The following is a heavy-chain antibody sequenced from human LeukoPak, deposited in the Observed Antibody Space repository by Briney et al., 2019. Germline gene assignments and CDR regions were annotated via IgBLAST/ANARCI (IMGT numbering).Heavy chain of an antibody. J-gene: IGHJ6*03. CDR3: ARGGSGSYYKWVSYYYYYMDV. CDR2: ISSSSRFI. D-gene: IGHD3-10*01. Sequence: PGGSLRLSCAASGFTFSSYSMNWVRQAPGKGLEWISSISSSSRFIYYADSVKGRFTISRDNAKNSLYLQMNSLRAEDTAVYYCARGGSGSYYKWVSYYYYYMDVWGKGTTVTISS. V-gene: IGHV3-21*01. CDR1: GFTFSSYS.